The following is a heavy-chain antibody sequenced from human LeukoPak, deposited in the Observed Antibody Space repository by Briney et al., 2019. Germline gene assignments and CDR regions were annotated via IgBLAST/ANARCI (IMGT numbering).Heavy chain of an antibody. V-gene: IGHV3-21*01. CDR1: GFTFSSYT. Sequence: GGSLRLSCAASGFTFSSYTMNWVRQAPGKGLEWVSSITSGSTYIYYTDSVKGRFTISRDNAKNSLYLQMNSLRAEDTAVYYCARGTIAAADIDYWGQGTLVTVSS. D-gene: IGHD6-13*01. CDR2: ITSGSTYI. CDR3: ARGTIAAADIDY. J-gene: IGHJ4*02.